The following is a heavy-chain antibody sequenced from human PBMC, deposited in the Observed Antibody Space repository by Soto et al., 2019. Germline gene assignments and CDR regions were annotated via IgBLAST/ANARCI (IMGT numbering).Heavy chain of an antibody. CDR2: IVPIFGTA. D-gene: IGHD2-15*01. CDR1: GGTFSSYA. Sequence: QVQLVQSGAEVKKPGSSVKVSSKASGGTFSSYAISWVRQAPGQGLEWMGGIVPIFGTANYAQKFQGRVTITADKSTSTAYMELSSLRSEDTAVYYCASPTDCGGGSCYLPYYYYGMDVWGQGTTVTVSS. CDR3: ASPTDCGGGSCYLPYYYYGMDV. V-gene: IGHV1-69*06. J-gene: IGHJ6*02.